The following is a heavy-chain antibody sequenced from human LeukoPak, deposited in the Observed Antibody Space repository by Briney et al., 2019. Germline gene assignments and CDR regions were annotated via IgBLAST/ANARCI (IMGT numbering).Heavy chain of an antibody. J-gene: IGHJ3*02. CDR2: IYPGDSDT. V-gene: IGHV5-51*01. CDR1: GYSFTSYW. D-gene: IGHD3-16*02. CDR3: ARRVMITFGGVIGYDAFDI. Sequence: GESLKISCKGSGYSFTSYWIGWVRQMPGKGLECMGIIYPGDSDTRYSPSFQGQVTISADKSISTAYLQWSSLKASDTAMYYCARRVMITFGGVIGYDAFDIWGQGTMVTVSS.